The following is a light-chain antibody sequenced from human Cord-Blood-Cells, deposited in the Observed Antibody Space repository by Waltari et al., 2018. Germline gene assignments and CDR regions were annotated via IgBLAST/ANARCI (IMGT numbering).Light chain of an antibody. CDR2: DAS. CDR1: QSVSSY. CDR3: QQRSNWPRYS. J-gene: IGKJ2*03. V-gene: IGKV3-11*01. Sequence: DIVLLQSPATLSLSPGERATLSCRASQSVSSYLAWYQQKPGQAPRLLIYDASNRATGIPARFSGSGSGTDFTLTISSLEPEDFAVYYCQQRSNWPRYSFGQGTKLEIK.